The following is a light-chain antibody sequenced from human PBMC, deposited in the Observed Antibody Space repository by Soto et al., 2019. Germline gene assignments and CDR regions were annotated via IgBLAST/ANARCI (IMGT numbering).Light chain of an antibody. V-gene: IGKV3-11*01. Sequence: EIVLTQSPDTLSLFPGERATLSCRASQNVGNYLAWYQEKPGQAPRLLISDSSNRATGIPARFSGSGSGTDFTLTISGLEHDDFALYFCQQNADWPITFGHGTKVDIK. CDR3: QQNADWPIT. CDR2: DSS. CDR1: QNVGNY. J-gene: IGKJ3*01.